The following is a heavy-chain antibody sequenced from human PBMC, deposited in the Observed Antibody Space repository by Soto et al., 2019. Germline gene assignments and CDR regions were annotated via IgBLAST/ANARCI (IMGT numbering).Heavy chain of an antibody. D-gene: IGHD3-22*01. J-gene: IGHJ4*02. CDR1: GFTSDDYA. Sequence: GGSLRLSCVASGFTSDDYAIHWVRQTPGKGLEWVSGLTWNGEVLGYADSVKGRFTISRDNAKNSLYLEMNSLRPEDTALYYCVKDSESSGYPTHLDYWGQGTLVTVSS. CDR3: VKDSESSGYPTHLDY. V-gene: IGHV3-9*02. CDR2: LTWNGEVL.